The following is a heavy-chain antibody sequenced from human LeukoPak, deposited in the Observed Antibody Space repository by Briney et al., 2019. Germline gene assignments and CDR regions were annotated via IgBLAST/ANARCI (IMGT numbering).Heavy chain of an antibody. V-gene: IGHV4-59*08. CDR1: GGSITNHY. J-gene: IGHJ3*02. Sequence: PSETLSLTCTVFGGSITNHYWSWVRQTPGKGLEYIAYINYSGDINYNLSLQSRVAISIDTSKNQFSLRLSFVTAADTAEYYCARLRLMSDAITYHAFDIWGQGTMLTVSS. CDR3: ARLRLMSDAITYHAFDI. D-gene: IGHD2-2*02. CDR2: INYSGDI.